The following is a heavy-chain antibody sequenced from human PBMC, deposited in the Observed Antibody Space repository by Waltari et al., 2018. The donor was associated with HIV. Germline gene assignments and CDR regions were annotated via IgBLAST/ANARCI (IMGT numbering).Heavy chain of an antibody. J-gene: IGHJ4*02. V-gene: IGHV4-34*02. CDR3: VRGFGNYGFYFDY. CDR2: IDHIGTS. CDR1: GGSFSGYY. Sequence: QVHLPQWGSGPLKPSETLSLTCAVYGGSFSGYYWTWIRQSPGRGLEWMGEIDHIGTSTYNPSLKGRVTMSVDTSKNQFSLNLKSVTVADTAVYYCVRGFGNYGFYFDYWGQGKLVSVSS. D-gene: IGHD3-16*01.